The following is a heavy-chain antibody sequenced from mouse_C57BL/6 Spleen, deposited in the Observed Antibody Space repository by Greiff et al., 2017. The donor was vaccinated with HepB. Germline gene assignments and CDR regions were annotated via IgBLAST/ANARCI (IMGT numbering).Heavy chain of an antibody. CDR2: ISDGGSYT. J-gene: IGHJ2*01. CDR1: GFTFSSYA. CDR3: ARYYYGSSHYFDY. Sequence: EVKVVESGGGLVKPGGSLKLSCAASGFTFSSYAMSWVRQTPEKRLEWVATISDGGSYTYYPDNVKGRFTISRDNAKNNLYLQISHLKSEDTAMYYCARYYYGSSHYFDYWGQGTTLTVSS. D-gene: IGHD1-1*01. V-gene: IGHV5-4*03.